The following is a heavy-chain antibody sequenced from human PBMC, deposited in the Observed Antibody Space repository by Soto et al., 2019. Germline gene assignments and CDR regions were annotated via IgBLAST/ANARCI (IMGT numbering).Heavy chain of an antibody. V-gene: IGHV3-13*01. CDR3: AKDYCSGSYWIIDY. CDR2: IGVGGDT. CDR1: GSTFSSYD. D-gene: IGHD3-10*01. Sequence: EVQLVESGGGLVQPGGSLRLSCAASGSTFSSYDMHWVRQATGKGLEWVSGIGVGGDTYYPGSVKGRFTISRDNAKNSLYLQMNSLRAEDTALYYCAKDYCSGSYWIIDYWGQGTLVTVSS. J-gene: IGHJ4*02.